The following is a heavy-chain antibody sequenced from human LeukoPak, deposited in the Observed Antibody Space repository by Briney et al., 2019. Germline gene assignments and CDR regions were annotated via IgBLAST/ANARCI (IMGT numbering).Heavy chain of an antibody. J-gene: IGHJ4*02. CDR3: ASPYCSGGYCYSGGY. CDR1: GFTVSSNY. Sequence: GGSLRLSCAASGFTVSSNYMSWVRQAPGKGLEWVSVIYSGGSTYYADSVKGRFTISRHNSKNTLYLQMNSLRAEDTAVYYCASPYCSGGYCYSGGYGGRGTLVTVSS. D-gene: IGHD2-15*01. CDR2: IYSGGST. V-gene: IGHV3-53*04.